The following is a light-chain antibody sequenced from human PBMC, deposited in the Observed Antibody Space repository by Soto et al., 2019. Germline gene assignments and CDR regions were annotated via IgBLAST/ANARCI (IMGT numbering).Light chain of an antibody. Sequence: DIQMTQSPSTLSASVGDRVTITCRANQSVSRYLAWYQQKPGKAPKVLIYDASTLQSGVPSRFSSSGSGTEFILTISSLQPDDFATYYCQQFNSYPFTFGPGTKVDIK. V-gene: IGKV1-5*01. CDR2: DAS. CDR1: QSVSRY. CDR3: QQFNSYPFT. J-gene: IGKJ3*01.